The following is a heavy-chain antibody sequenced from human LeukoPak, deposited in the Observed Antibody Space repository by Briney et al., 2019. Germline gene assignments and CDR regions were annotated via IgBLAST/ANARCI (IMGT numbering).Heavy chain of an antibody. CDR2: IYYSGST. D-gene: IGHD6-13*01. Sequence: SETLSLTCTVSGGSISSSSYYWGWIRQPPGKGLEWIGSIYYSGSTYYNPSLKSRVTISVDTSKNQFSLKLSSVTAADTAVYYCARRRAAAAGDYYYYYYMDVWGKGTTVTISS. V-gene: IGHV4-39*01. CDR3: ARRRAAAAGDYYYYYYMDV. CDR1: GGSISSSSYY. J-gene: IGHJ6*03.